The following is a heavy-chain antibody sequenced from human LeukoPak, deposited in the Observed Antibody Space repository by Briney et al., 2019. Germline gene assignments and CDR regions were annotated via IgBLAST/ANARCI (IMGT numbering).Heavy chain of an antibody. V-gene: IGHV3-33*01. Sequence: GGSLRLSCAASGFTFSSHGMHWVRQAPGKGLEWVAVIWYDGSKKYHADSVKGRFTISRDNSKNTLYLQMNSLRAEDTAVYYCARSRGAGPGAYFDYWGQGTLITVSS. J-gene: IGHJ4*02. CDR3: ARSRGAGPGAYFDY. CDR1: GFTFSSHG. CDR2: IWYDGSKK. D-gene: IGHD6-19*01.